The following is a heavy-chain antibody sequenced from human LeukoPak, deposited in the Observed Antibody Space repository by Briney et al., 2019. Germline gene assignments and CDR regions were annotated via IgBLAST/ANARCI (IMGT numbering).Heavy chain of an antibody. Sequence: SETLSLTCKVSGGSISIGSYYWTWIRQPAGQGLEWIGFVYTRGTTNYNSSLKSRVTVSQYTSKNQFSLRLTSVTVADTAVYYCARPSGRFTTDWAPWMGFDLWGQGTLVTVSS. D-gene: IGHD2/OR15-2a*01. J-gene: IGHJ4*02. CDR1: GGSISIGSYY. CDR3: ARPSGRFTTDWAPWMGFDL. V-gene: IGHV4-61*02. CDR2: VYTRGTT.